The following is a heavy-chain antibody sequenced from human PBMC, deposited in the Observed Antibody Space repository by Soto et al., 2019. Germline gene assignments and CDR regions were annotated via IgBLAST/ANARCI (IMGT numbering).Heavy chain of an antibody. CDR3: ARVNRITIFGVVITPQGWFDP. D-gene: IGHD3-3*01. Sequence: SVKVSCKASGGTFSSYAISWVRQAPGQGLEWMGGIIPIFGTANYAQKFQGRVTITADESTSTAYMELSSLRSEDTAVYYCARVNRITIFGVVITPQGWFDPWGQGTMVTVSS. V-gene: IGHV1-69*13. J-gene: IGHJ5*02. CDR1: GGTFSSYA. CDR2: IIPIFGTA.